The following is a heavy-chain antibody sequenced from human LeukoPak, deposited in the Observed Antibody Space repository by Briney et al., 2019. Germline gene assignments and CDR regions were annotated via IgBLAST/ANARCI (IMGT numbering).Heavy chain of an antibody. V-gene: IGHV4-39*01. J-gene: IGHJ5*02. CDR1: GGSIISSSYY. CDR2: IYYSGST. Sequence: SETLSLTCTVSGGSIISSSYYWGWIRQPPGKRLEWIGSIYYSGSTYYNPSLKSRVTISVDTSKNQFSLKLSSVTAADTAVYYCARHYGSGSYYSNWFDRWGQGTLVTVSS. D-gene: IGHD3-10*01. CDR3: ARHYGSGSYYSNWFDR.